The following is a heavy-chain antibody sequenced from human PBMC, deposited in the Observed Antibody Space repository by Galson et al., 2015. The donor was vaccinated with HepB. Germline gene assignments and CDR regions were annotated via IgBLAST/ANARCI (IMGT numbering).Heavy chain of an antibody. V-gene: IGHV3-53*04. Sequence: SLRLSCAASGFTVSSNHMSWVRQAPGKGLEWVSVIYSGGDTDYADSVKGRFTISRHNFQNTLYLQMNSLRVEDTAVYYCASTGGFYYWGQGTLVIVSS. J-gene: IGHJ4*02. CDR1: GFTVSSNH. CDR2: IYSGGDT. CDR3: ASTGGFYY. D-gene: IGHD2-15*01.